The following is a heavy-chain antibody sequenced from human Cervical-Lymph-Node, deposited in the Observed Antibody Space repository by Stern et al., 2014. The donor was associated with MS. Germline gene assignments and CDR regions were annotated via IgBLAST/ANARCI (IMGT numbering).Heavy chain of an antibody. J-gene: IGHJ4*02. D-gene: IGHD6-19*01. CDR2: INPNSGGT. Sequence: VQLVQSGAEVKKPGASVKVSCKASGYTFSGYYMHWVRQAPGQGLEWMGRINPNSGGTDYAQELQSRVTMTRDTSTSTAYMELSRLRSDDTAVYYCARDRVAGISYFDDWGKGTLVTVSS. CDR3: ARDRVAGISYFDD. CDR1: GYTFSGYY. V-gene: IGHV1-2*06.